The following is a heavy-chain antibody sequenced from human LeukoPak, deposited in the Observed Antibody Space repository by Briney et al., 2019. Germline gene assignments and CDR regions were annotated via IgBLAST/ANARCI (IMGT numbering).Heavy chain of an antibody. Sequence: GGSLRLSCAASGFTFSSYAMSWVRQAPGKGLEWVSAISGSGGSTNYADSVKGRFTISRDNSKSSLFLQMNSLRTEDTALYYCARDHVYGGADYWGQGTLVTVSS. J-gene: IGHJ4*02. CDR2: ISGSGGST. CDR3: ARDHVYGGADY. CDR1: GFTFSSYA. D-gene: IGHD5/OR15-5a*01. V-gene: IGHV3-23*01.